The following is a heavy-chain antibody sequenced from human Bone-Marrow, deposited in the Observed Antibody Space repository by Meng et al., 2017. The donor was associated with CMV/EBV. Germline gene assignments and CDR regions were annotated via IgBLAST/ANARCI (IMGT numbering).Heavy chain of an antibody. V-gene: IGHV4-34*01. Sequence: SETLSLTCAVYGGPFNGFYWSWIRQPPGKGLEWIGEINHGGSTNFNPSLKSRVTISHDTSKKQFSLNLRSVTAADTAVYFCARARMLAPFDIWGQGTMVTVSS. CDR2: INHGGST. CDR1: GGPFNGFY. D-gene: IGHD2/OR15-2a*01. J-gene: IGHJ3*02. CDR3: ARARMLAPFDI.